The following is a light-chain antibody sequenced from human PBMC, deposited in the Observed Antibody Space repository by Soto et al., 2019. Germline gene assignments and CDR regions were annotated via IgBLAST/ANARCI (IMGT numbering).Light chain of an antibody. CDR2: DVS. J-gene: IGLJ1*01. CDR3: TSYTTSSTYF. V-gene: IGLV2-14*03. Sequence: ALTQPASVSGSPGQSIAISCTGTSSDVDAYNFVSWYQHHPGKAPKLMIFDVSNRPSGVSNRFSGSKSGNTASLTISGLQAEDEADYYCTSYTTSSTYFFGTGTKVTVL. CDR1: SSDVDAYNF.